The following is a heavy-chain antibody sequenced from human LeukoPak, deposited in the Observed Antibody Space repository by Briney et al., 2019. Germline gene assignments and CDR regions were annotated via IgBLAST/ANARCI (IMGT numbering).Heavy chain of an antibody. CDR3: ARDHPDGYNYGAFDI. J-gene: IGHJ3*02. Sequence: GGSLRLSCAASGFTFSRSWMHWVRQPPGRGLEWVSFIYSGGGTYYADSVKGRFTISRHISKNTLYLQMNSLRAEDTAMYYCARDHPDGYNYGAFDIWGQGAMVTVSS. CDR2: IYSGGGT. D-gene: IGHD5-24*01. CDR1: GFTFSRSW. V-gene: IGHV3-53*04.